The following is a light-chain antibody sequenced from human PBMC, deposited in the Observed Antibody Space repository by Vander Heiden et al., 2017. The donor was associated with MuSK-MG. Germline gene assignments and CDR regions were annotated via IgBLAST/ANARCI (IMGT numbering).Light chain of an antibody. V-gene: IGLV2-14*01. CDR2: EVA. Sequence: QPALTQPASVSESPGQSITISCPGTSSDVGAYKYVSWHQQPPGNAPKLVIYEVASRPAGISDRFSGSKAGNTASLTISGLKADDEADYYCTSYTTSNSHVFGTGTKVTVL. CDR1: SSDVGAYKY. J-gene: IGLJ1*01. CDR3: TSYTTSNSHV.